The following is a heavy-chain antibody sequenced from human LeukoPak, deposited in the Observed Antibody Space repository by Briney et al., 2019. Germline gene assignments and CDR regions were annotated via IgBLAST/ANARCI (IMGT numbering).Heavy chain of an antibody. CDR2: IYYSGST. CDR3: GGTYGDYIPTYFDY. CDR1: GGSISSYY. V-gene: IGHV4-59*01. D-gene: IGHD4-17*01. Sequence: PSETLYLTCTVSGGSISSYYWSWIRQPPGKGLEWIGYIYYSGSTNYNPSLKSRVTISVDTSKNQFSLMLRTVTSADTAAFYCGGTYGDYIPTYFDYWGQGTLVTVSS. J-gene: IGHJ4*02.